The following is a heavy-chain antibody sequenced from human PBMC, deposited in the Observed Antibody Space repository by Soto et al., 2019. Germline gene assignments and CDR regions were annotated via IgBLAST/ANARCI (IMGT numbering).Heavy chain of an antibody. D-gene: IGHD3-10*01. CDR2: ISYDGSNK. J-gene: IGHJ4*02. CDR1: GFTFSSYG. Sequence: GGSLRLSCAASGFTFSSYGMHWVRQAPGKGLEWVAVISYDGSNKYYADSVKGRFTISRDNSKNTLYLQMNSLRAEDTAVYYCAKDLSYYGSGSYYPHPLYFDYWGQGTLVTVSS. V-gene: IGHV3-30*18. CDR3: AKDLSYYGSGSYYPHPLYFDY.